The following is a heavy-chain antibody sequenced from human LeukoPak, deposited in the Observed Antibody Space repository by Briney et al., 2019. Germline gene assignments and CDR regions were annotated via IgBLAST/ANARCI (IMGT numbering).Heavy chain of an antibody. CDR2: TYYRSKWYN. J-gene: IGHJ3*02. CDR1: GDSVSSNSAA. D-gene: IGHD2-2*01. CDR3: ARILAYCSSTNCYGAFDI. Sequence: SQTLSLTCAISGDSVSSNSAAWNWIRQSPSRGLEYLGRTYYRSKWYNDYPVSAKSRITINPDTSKNQFSLQLNSVTPEDTAVYYCARILAYCSSTNCYGAFDIWGQGTMVTVSS. V-gene: IGHV6-1*01.